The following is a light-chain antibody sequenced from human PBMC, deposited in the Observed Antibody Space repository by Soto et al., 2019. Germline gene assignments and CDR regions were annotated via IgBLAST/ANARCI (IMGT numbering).Light chain of an antibody. CDR2: GAS. CDR3: QQYGSSGT. CDR1: QSVSGSY. J-gene: IGKJ1*01. Sequence: IVLTQSPGTRSLSPGEGATLSCGACQSVSGSYISWYQQKPGQAPRLLIYGASTRATGIPARFSGSGSGTAFTLTISSLKSEDFAVYYCQQYGSSGTFGQGTKVDIK. V-gene: IGKV3-20*01.